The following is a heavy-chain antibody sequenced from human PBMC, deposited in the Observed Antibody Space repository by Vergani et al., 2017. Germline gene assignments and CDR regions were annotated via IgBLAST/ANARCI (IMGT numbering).Heavy chain of an antibody. V-gene: IGHV1-69*01. Sequence: QVQLVQSGAEVKKPGSSVKVSCKASGCTFSSYAISWVRQAPGQGLEWMGGIIPIFGTANYAQKFQGRVTITADEPTSTAYMELSSLRSEDTAVYYCAGASYNWNHGDYYYMDVWSKGTTVTVSS. CDR3: AGASYNWNHGDYYYMDV. J-gene: IGHJ6*03. D-gene: IGHD1-20*01. CDR2: IIPIFGTA. CDR1: GCTFSSYA.